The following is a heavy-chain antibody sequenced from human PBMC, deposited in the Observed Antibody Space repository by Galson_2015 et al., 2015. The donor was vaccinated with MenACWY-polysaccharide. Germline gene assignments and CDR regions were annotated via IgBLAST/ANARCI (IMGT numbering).Heavy chain of an antibody. Sequence: TLSLTCTVSGGSVTSSSYYWSWIRQSPGKGLEWIGSIHSSGTTFYNPSHKSRVTISGDASRMQFSLTLMSVTAADTATHFCARFLYYDSSAFYFDYWGQGALVTVSS. J-gene: IGHJ4*02. D-gene: IGHD3-22*01. CDR2: IHSSGTT. V-gene: IGHV4-39*01. CDR3: ARFLYYDSSAFYFDY. CDR1: GGSVTSSSYY.